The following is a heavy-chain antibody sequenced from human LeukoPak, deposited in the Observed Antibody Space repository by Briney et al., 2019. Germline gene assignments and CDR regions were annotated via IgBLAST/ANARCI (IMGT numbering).Heavy chain of an antibody. D-gene: IGHD3-9*01. V-gene: IGHV1-18*01. CDR1: GYTFTSYG. CDR3: ARDRHGEYDILTGYYGTFDY. J-gene: IGHJ4*02. CDR2: ISAYNGNT. Sequence: GASVKVSCKASGYTFTSYGISWVRQAPGQGPEWMGWISAYNGNTNYAQKLQGRVTVTTDTSTSTAYMELRSLRSDDTAVYYCARDRHGEYDILTGYYGTFDYWGQGTLVTVSS.